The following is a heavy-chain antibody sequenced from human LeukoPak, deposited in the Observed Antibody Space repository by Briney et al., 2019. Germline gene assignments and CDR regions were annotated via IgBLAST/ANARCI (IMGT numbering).Heavy chain of an antibody. J-gene: IGHJ2*01. CDR1: EYTFTSYD. Sequence: ASVKVSCKAAEYTFTSYDINWVRQATGQGLEWMGWMNPTSGYTGYAQKSQGRVTMTRDTSISTAYMELSSLRSDDTAVYYCARMRGYSLGYWYLDLWGRGTLVTVSS. CDR2: MNPTSGYT. CDR3: ARMRGYSLGYWYLDL. D-gene: IGHD5-18*01. V-gene: IGHV1-8*01.